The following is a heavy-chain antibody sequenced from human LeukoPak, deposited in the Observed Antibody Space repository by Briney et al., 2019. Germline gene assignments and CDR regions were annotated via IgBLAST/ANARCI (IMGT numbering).Heavy chain of an antibody. CDR3: AREVGTNYYYFGMEV. V-gene: IGHV1-2*02. Sequence: ASVTVSCKASGYTFTDYYIHWVRQAPGQGLEWMGWINTNGGGTNYAQKFQGRVTMTRDTSINTAYMELSRLRSDDAAVYYCAREVGTNYYYFGMEVWGQGTTVTVSS. CDR2: INTNGGGT. D-gene: IGHD1-26*01. CDR1: GYTFTDYY. J-gene: IGHJ6*02.